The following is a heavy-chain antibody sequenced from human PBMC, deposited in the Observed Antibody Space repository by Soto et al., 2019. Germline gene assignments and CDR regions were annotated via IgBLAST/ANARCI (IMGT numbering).Heavy chain of an antibody. D-gene: IGHD3-10*01. CDR1: GDTFSFYT. V-gene: IGHV1-69*02. J-gene: IGHJ4*02. CDR2: VNPILGMS. Sequence: QVQLVQSGAELKKPGSSVKVSCKASGDTFSFYTINWVRQAPGLGLEWMGRVNPILGMSNYAQKFQGRVTMTADTSTSTVYTELRSLRSEDTGLYLCATRDGSRYRAFAYWGQGALVTVSS. CDR3: ATRDGSRYRAFAY.